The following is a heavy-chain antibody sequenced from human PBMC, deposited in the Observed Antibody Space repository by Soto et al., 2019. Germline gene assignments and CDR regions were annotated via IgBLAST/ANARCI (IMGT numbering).Heavy chain of an antibody. D-gene: IGHD3-9*01. V-gene: IGHV4-4*02. CDR3: ATSTYYDILTAFDY. CDR1: GGSISSSNW. Sequence: PSETLSLTCAVSGGSISSSNWWSWVRQPPGKGLEWIGEIYHSGSTNYNPSLKSRVTISVDKSKNQFSLKLSSVTAADTAVYYCATSTYYDILTAFDYWGQGTLVTVSS. J-gene: IGHJ4*02. CDR2: IYHSGST.